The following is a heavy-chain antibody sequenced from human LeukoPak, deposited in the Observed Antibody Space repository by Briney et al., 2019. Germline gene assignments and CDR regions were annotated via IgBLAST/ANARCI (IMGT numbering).Heavy chain of an antibody. CDR1: GGSFSGYY. V-gene: IGHV4-34*01. CDR2: INHSGST. D-gene: IGHD3-10*01. Sequence: SGTLSLTCAVSGGSFSGYYWSWIRQPPGKGLEWIGEINHSGSTNYNPSLKSRVTISVDTSKNQFSLQLSSVTAADTAVYYCASFTIVRGDPSYYFDYWGQGTLVTVS. J-gene: IGHJ4*02. CDR3: ASFTIVRGDPSYYFDY.